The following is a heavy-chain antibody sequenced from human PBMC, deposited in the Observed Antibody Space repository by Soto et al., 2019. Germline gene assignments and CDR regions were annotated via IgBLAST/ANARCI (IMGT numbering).Heavy chain of an antibody. J-gene: IGHJ6*02. V-gene: IGHV1-69*02. CDR1: GGTLSDYT. Sequence: QVHLVQSGTEVKKPGSSVTVSCKASGGTLSDYTFVWVRQAPGQGLECMGRIIPLLGITHNAQNLQGRLTLTADKSSVSVYMELSSLISGDTAVYYCMVRGVSGLRDLDVWGQGTTVTVSS. CDR3: MVRGVSGLRDLDV. CDR2: IIPLLGIT. D-gene: IGHD3-10*01.